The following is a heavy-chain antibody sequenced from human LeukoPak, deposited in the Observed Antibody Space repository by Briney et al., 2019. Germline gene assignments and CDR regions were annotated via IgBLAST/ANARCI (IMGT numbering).Heavy chain of an antibody. CDR2: IYAGGTA. D-gene: IGHD6-19*01. J-gene: IGHJ4*02. Sequence: IPSETLSLTCTVSGGSISNYYWSWIRQPAGKGLEWIGRIYAGGTASYNPSLKSRVTMSADMSKNQLSLKLTSVTAADTAVYYCTREPVPWGQGTLVTVSS. V-gene: IGHV4-4*07. CDR1: GGSISNYY. CDR3: TREPVP.